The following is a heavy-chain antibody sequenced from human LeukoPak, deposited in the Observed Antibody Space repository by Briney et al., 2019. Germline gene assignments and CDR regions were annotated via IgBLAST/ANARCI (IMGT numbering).Heavy chain of an antibody. J-gene: IGHJ4*02. CDR2: INGGNDAT. Sequence: GGSLRLSCAASGFTVINYAMAWVRQAPGKGLEWVSAINGGNDATNYANSVKGRFTISRDNSKNTLYLQMNNLRAEDTTVYYCAKDLLRWSFDYWGQGSLVTVSS. CDR1: GFTVINYA. CDR3: AKDLLRWSFDY. V-gene: IGHV3-23*01. D-gene: IGHD4-23*01.